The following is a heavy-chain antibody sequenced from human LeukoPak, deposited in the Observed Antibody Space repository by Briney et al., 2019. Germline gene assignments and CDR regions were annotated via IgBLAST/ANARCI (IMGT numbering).Heavy chain of an antibody. V-gene: IGHV1-2*02. D-gene: IGHD5-24*01. Sequence: ASVKVSCKASGYTFTDYYMHWVRQAPGQGLEWMGWVNPNSGATNYAQKFQGRVTISVDKSISTAYLQWSSLKASDTAMYYCGRRKGDGYNSPFDYWGQGTLVTVSS. CDR3: GRRKGDGYNSPFDY. J-gene: IGHJ4*02. CDR1: GYTFTDYY. CDR2: VNPNSGAT.